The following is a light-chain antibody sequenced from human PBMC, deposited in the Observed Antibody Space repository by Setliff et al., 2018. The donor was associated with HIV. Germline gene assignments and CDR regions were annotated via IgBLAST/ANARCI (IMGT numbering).Light chain of an antibody. CDR3: SSYAGSSSFDV. CDR1: SSNIGTYDF. Sequence: QSVLTQPASVSGSPGQSITISCTGNSSNIGTYDFVSWYRQYPGKAPQLTIYEVNKRPSGVSERFSGSKSGNAASLTISGLQSDDEADYYCSSYAGSSSFDVFGTGTK. V-gene: IGLV2-23*02. J-gene: IGLJ1*01. CDR2: EVN.